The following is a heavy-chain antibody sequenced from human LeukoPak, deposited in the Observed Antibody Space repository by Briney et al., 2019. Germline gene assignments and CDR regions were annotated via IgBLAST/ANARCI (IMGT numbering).Heavy chain of an antibody. Sequence: PGGSLRLSCAASGFTFSSYAMHWVRQAPGKGLEWVAVISYDGSNKYYADSVKGGFTISRDNSKNTLYLQMNSLRAEDTAVYYCARDRAWNYFDYWGQGTLVTVSS. CDR2: ISYDGSNK. J-gene: IGHJ4*02. V-gene: IGHV3-30-3*01. D-gene: IGHD3-3*01. CDR1: GFTFSSYA. CDR3: ARDRAWNYFDY.